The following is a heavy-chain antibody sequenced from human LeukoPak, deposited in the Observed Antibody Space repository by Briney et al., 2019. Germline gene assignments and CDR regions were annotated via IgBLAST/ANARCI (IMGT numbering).Heavy chain of an antibody. CDR2: ISYDGSIR. J-gene: IGHJ5*02. D-gene: IGHD1-1*01. CDR3: AREDNPLWFDP. V-gene: IGHV3-30-3*01. Sequence: GRSLRLSCAASGFTFSSYAMYWVRQAPGKGLEWLAVISYDGSIRYYADSVKGRFTISRDNSNNTVHLQMNSLRPDDSALYYCAREDNPLWFDPWGQGTLVTVSS. CDR1: GFTFSSYA.